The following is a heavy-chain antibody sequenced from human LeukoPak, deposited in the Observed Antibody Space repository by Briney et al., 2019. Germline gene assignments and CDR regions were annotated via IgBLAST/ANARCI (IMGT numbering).Heavy chain of an antibody. CDR1: GGSISSHY. V-gene: IGHV4-59*11. CDR3: ASVGGYSGYEPPSGYNWFDP. J-gene: IGHJ5*02. CDR2: IYYSGST. D-gene: IGHD5-12*01. Sequence: PSETLSLTCTVSGGSISSHYWSWIRQPPGKGLEWIGYIYYSGSTNYNPSLKSRVTISVDTSKNQFSLKLSSVTAADTAVYYCASVGGYSGYEPPSGYNWFDPWGQGTLVTVSS.